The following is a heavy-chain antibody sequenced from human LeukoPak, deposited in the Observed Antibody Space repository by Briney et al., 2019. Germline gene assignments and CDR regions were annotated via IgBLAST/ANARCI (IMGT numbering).Heavy chain of an antibody. CDR1: GGSISSSSHY. CDR3: ARRGASSSEEY. J-gene: IGHJ4*02. V-gene: IGHV4-39*01. CDR2: IYYSGST. D-gene: IGHD6-6*01. Sequence: SETLSLTCTVSGGSISSSSHYWGWIRQPPGKGLEWIGSIYYSGSTYYNPSLESRVTISVDTSKNQFTLKVSSVTAADTAVYYCARRGASSSEEYWGQGTLVIVSS.